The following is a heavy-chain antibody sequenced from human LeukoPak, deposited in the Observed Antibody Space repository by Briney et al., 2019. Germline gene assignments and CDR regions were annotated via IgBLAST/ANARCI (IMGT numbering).Heavy chain of an antibody. J-gene: IGHJ6*02. CDR3: ARAYYYDFWSGYPFYYYYGMDV. Sequence: SQTLSLTCTVSGGSISSYYWSWIRQPPGKGLEWIGYIYYSGSTNYNPSLKSRVTTSVDTSKNQFSLKLSSVTAADTAVYYCARAYYYDFWSGYPFYYYYGMDVWGQGTTVTVSS. V-gene: IGHV4-59*01. D-gene: IGHD3-3*01. CDR2: IYYSGST. CDR1: GGSISSYY.